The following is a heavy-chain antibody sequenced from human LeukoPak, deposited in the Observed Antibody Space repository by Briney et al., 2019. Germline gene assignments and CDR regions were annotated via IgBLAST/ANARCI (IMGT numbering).Heavy chain of an antibody. V-gene: IGHV4-59*01. CDR1: GGSISSYY. CDR2: IYYSGST. CDR3: TRSMVAGYLDY. Sequence: SETLSLTCTVSGGSISSYYWSWIRQPPGKGLEWIGYIYYSGSTNYNPSLKSRVTISVDTSKNQFSLKLSSVTAADTAVYYCTRSMVAGYLDYWGQGTLVTVSS. D-gene: IGHD6-19*01. J-gene: IGHJ4*02.